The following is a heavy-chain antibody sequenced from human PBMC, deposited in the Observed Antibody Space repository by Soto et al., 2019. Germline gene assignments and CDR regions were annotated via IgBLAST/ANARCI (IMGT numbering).Heavy chain of an antibody. V-gene: IGHV1-69*13. CDR2: IIPIFGTA. D-gene: IGHD6-13*01. Sequence: SVKVSCKASGGTFSSYAISWVRQAPGQGLEWMGGIIPIFGTANYAQKFQGRVTITADESTSTAYMELSSLRSEDTAVYYRARDLVAAAGMGQRGNYYYYGMDVWGQGTTVTVSS. CDR1: GGTFSSYA. CDR3: ARDLVAAAGMGQRGNYYYYGMDV. J-gene: IGHJ6*02.